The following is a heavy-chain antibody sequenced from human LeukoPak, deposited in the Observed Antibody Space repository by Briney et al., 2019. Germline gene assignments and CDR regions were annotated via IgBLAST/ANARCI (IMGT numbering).Heavy chain of an antibody. CDR3: ARDKPPPYYYDSSGIFDY. CDR1: GFTFSSYG. J-gene: IGHJ4*02. Sequence: GKSLRLSCAASGFTFSSYGMHWVRQAPGKGLEWVAVIWYDGSNKYYADSVKGRFTISRDNSKNTLYLQMNSLRAEDTAVYYCARDKPPPYYYDSSGIFDYWGQGTLVTVSS. V-gene: IGHV3-33*01. D-gene: IGHD3-22*01. CDR2: IWYDGSNK.